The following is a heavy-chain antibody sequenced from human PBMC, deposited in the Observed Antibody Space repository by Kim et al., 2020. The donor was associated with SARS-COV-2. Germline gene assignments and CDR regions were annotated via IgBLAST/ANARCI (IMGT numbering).Heavy chain of an antibody. CDR3: ASAFVNYYDSSGYYYVPPFDY. Sequence: SETLSLTCTVSGGSISSYYWSWIRQPPGKGLEWIGYIYYSGSTNYNPSLKSRVTISVDTSKNQFSLQLSSVTTADTAVYYCASAFVNYYDSSGYYYVPPFDYWGQGTLVTVSS. CDR1: GGSISSYY. V-gene: IGHV4-59*13. J-gene: IGHJ4*02. CDR2: IYYSGST. D-gene: IGHD3-22*01.